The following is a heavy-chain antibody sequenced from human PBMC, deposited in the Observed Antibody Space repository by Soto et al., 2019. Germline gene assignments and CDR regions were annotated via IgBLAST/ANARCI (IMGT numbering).Heavy chain of an antibody. CDR1: GFTFSSYG. CDR2: ISYDGSNK. V-gene: IGHV3-30*18. Sequence: QVQLVESGGGVVQPGRSLRLSCAASGFTFSSYGMHWVRQAPGKGLEWVALISYDGSNKNYADSVRGRFTISRDNSKNTLSLQMNSLSAEDTAVDYCAKGKWEMDYWGQGTLVNVSS. D-gene: IGHD1-26*01. CDR3: AKGKWEMDY. J-gene: IGHJ4*02.